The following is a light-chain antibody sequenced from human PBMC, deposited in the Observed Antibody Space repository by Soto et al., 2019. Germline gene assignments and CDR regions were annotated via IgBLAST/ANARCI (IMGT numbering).Light chain of an antibody. V-gene: IGKV3D-11*01. CDR3: QHRSNWHGLT. CDR2: DAP. CDR1: QGVSSF. Sequence: EIVLTQSPATLYLSTEERATLSCRASQGVSSFLAWCQRKPGQAPRLLIYDAPNRATGIPARFSGSGPGTYFPLTISSLEPEDFALYYCQHRSNWHGLTVGGGTKVEIK. J-gene: IGKJ4*01.